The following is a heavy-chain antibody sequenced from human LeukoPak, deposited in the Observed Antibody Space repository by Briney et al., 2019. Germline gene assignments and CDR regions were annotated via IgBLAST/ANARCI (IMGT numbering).Heavy chain of an antibody. D-gene: IGHD3-22*01. J-gene: IGHJ4*02. V-gene: IGHV3-30*02. CDR1: GFTFSVSA. CDR2: IQHDGTDK. Sequence: GGSLRLSCAASGFTFSVSAMHWVRQAPGKGLEWVTFIQHDGTDKYYADSVKGRFTVSRDNSKSTLFLQMNSLRAEDTAVYYCAKEFHRRGYFDNWGQGTLVTVSS. CDR3: AKEFHRRGYFDN.